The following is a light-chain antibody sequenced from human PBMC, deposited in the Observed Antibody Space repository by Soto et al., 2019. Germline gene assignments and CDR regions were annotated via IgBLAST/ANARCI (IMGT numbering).Light chain of an antibody. CDR2: AAS. V-gene: IGKV1-39*01. J-gene: IGKJ1*01. CDR1: QRISNS. Sequence: DIQMTQSPSSLSASVGDRVTIPCRASQRISNSLSWYQQIPGKAPKLLIYAASTLRSGVSSRFSGSVSGTDFTLTISSLQPEDFATYYCQQSYSTPWTVGQGTQLEIK. CDR3: QQSYSTPWT.